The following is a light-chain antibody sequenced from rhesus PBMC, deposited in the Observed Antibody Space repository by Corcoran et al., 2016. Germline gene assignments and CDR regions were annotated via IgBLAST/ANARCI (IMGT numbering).Light chain of an antibody. CDR1: QAITND. Sequence: DVQMTQSPSSLSASVGDRVTITCRASQAITNDLAWYQQRPGKSPKLLIYEASSLQSGIPSRFSGSGSGTDLSLTISSLQSEDFATYYCQHYHRTPYSFGRGTKVDIK. V-gene: IGKV1-25*01. J-gene: IGKJ2*01. CDR2: EAS. CDR3: QHYHRTPYS.